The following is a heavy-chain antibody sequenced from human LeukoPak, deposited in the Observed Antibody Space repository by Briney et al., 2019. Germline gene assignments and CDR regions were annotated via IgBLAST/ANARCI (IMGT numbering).Heavy chain of an antibody. CDR1: GFTFSSYA. V-gene: IGHV3-23*01. J-gene: IGHJ4*02. Sequence: GGSLRLSCAASGFTFSSYAMSWVRQAPGKGLEWVSAISGRGDRTYYPDSVKGRFTISRDNSKNTLYLQMNSLRAEDTAVYYCAKEQSSSGFFDYWGEGSLVSVS. CDR2: ISGRGDRT. CDR3: AKEQSSSGFFDY. D-gene: IGHD6-6*01.